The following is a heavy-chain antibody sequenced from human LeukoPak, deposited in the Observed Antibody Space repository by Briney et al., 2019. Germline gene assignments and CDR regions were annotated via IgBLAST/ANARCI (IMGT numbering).Heavy chain of an antibody. J-gene: IGHJ1*01. V-gene: IGHV1-24*01. CDR1: GYTLTELS. CDR3: ATSILGEWTPLSD. CDR2: FDPEDGET. D-gene: IGHD3-16*01. Sequence: GASVNVSCKVSGYTLTELSMHWVRQAPGKGLEWMGGFDPEDGETIYAQKFQDRVTMTEDTSTDTAYMELSSLRSEDTAVYYCATSILGEWTPLSDWGQGTLVTVSS.